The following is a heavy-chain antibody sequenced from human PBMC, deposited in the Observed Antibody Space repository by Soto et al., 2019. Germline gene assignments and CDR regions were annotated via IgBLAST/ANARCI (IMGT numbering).Heavy chain of an antibody. CDR3: AKDGEDGSGRQIHDGSNWFDP. J-gene: IGHJ5*02. Sequence: EVQLLESGGGLVQPGGSLRLSCAASGFTFSSYAMSWVRQAPGKGLEWVSAISGSGGSTYYADSVNGRVTISRDNSKNTLYLQMNSLRAEDTSVYYCAKDGEDGSGRQIHDGSNWFDPWGRGTLVTFSS. D-gene: IGHD3-10*01. CDR1: GFTFSSYA. CDR2: ISGSGGST. V-gene: IGHV3-23*01.